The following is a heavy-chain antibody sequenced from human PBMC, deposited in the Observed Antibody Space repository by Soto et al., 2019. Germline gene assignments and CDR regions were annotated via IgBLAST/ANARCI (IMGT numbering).Heavy chain of an antibody. CDR3: AKYLNRYYDFWSRYPPYYYYGMDV. D-gene: IGHD3-3*01. V-gene: IGHV3-30*18. Sequence: PGGSLRLSCAASGFTFSSYGMHWVRQAPGKGLEWVAVISYDGSNKYYADSVKGRFTISRDNSKNTLYLQMNSLRAEDTAVYYCAKYLNRYYDFWSRYPPYYYYGMDVWGQGTTVTVSS. J-gene: IGHJ6*02. CDR2: ISYDGSNK. CDR1: GFTFSSYG.